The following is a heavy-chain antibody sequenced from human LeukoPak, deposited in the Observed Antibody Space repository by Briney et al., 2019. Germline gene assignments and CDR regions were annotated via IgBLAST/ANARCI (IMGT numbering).Heavy chain of an antibody. CDR2: ISSSGGST. CDR1: GFTFSSYA. V-gene: IGHV3-23*01. D-gene: IGHD2-15*01. J-gene: IGHJ4*02. Sequence: GGSPRLSCAASGFTFSSYAMSWVRQAPGKGLEWVSAISSSGGSTYYADSVKGRFTISRDNSKNTLYLQMNSLRAEDTAVYYCAKAMDIVVVVAALDYWGQGTLVTVSS. CDR3: AKAMDIVVVVAALDY.